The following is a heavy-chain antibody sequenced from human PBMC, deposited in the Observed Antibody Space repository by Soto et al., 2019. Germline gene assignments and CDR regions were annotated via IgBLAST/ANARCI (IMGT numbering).Heavy chain of an antibody. Sequence: PGGSLRLSCSASGFTFSNAWMSWVRQAPGKGLEWVGRIKSKTDCGTTDYAAPVKGRFTISRDDSKNTLYLQMNSLKTEDTAVYYCTTGQWLVYFDYWGQGTLVTVSS. V-gene: IGHV3-15*01. J-gene: IGHJ4*02. D-gene: IGHD6-19*01. CDR2: IKSKTDCGTT. CDR3: TTGQWLVYFDY. CDR1: GFTFSNAW.